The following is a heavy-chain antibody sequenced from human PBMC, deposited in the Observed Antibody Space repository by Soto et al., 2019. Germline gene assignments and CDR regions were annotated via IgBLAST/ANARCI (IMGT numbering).Heavy chain of an antibody. CDR1: GFSLSTSGVG. CDR2: IYGNDDK. J-gene: IGHJ4*02. CDR3: AHSPASTGDFDY. D-gene: IGHD3-16*01. V-gene: IGHV2-5*01. Sequence: QITLKESGPTLVKPTQTLTLTCTFSGFSLSTSGVGVGWIRQPPGKALEWLALIYGNDDKHYSPSLRSRLIIPKDTSKNQVVLALTIVGPVDTATYYCAHSPASTGDFDYWGQGTLVTVSS.